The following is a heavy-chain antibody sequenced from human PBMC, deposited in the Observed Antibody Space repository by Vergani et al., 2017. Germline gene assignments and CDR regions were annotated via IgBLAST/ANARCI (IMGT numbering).Heavy chain of an antibody. Sequence: VQLVQSGAEVKKPGSSVKVSCKVSGYTFTDYYMHWVQQAPGKGLEWMGLVDPEDGETIYAEKFQGRVTITADTSTDTAYMELSSLRSEDTAVYYCATDLGSGGRNWFDPWGQGTLVTVSS. CDR1: GYTFTDYY. J-gene: IGHJ5*02. D-gene: IGHD3-10*01. CDR2: VDPEDGET. V-gene: IGHV1-69-2*01. CDR3: ATDLGSGGRNWFDP.